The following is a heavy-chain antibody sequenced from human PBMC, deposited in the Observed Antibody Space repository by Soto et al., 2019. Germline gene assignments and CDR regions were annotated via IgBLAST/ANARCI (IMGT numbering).Heavy chain of an antibody. J-gene: IGHJ4*02. V-gene: IGHV1-3*01. CDR1: GYTFTSCA. CDR2: INAGNGNT. D-gene: IGHD2-21*02. CDR3: ARSIVVVTALDY. Sequence: QVQLVQCGAEVKKPGASVKVSCRASGYTFTSCAMLWVRQAHGQRLEWMGWINAGNGNTKYSQKFQGRVTITRDTSASTAYMELSSLISEDTAVYYCARSIVVVTALDYWGQGTLVTVSS.